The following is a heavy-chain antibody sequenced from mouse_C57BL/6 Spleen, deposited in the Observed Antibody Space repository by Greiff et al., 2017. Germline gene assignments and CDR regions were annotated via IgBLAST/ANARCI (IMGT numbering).Heavy chain of an antibody. Sequence: QVQLQQPGAELVRPGSSVKLSCKASGYTFTSYWMHWVKQRPIQGLEWIGNIDPSDSENHYNQKFKDKATLTVDKSYSSAYMQLSSLTSEDSAVSYCARGDYDYVTWVAYWGQGTLVTVSA. CDR2: IDPSDSEN. CDR3: ARGDYDYVTWVAY. J-gene: IGHJ3*01. V-gene: IGHV1-52*01. D-gene: IGHD2-4*01. CDR1: GYTFTSYW.